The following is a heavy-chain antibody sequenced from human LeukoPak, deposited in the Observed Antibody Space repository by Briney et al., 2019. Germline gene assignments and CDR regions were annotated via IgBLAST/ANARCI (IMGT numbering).Heavy chain of an antibody. V-gene: IGHV3-53*05. CDR3: AKDVGTTYGDYVIY. J-gene: IGHJ4*02. D-gene: IGHD4-17*01. CDR2: IYSGGST. CDR1: GFTVSSNY. Sequence: GGSLRLSCAASGFTVSSNYMSWVRQAPGKGLEWVSVIYSGGSTYYADSVKGRFTISRDNSKNTLYLQMNSLRAEDTAVYYCAKDVGTTYGDYVIYWGQGTLVTVSS.